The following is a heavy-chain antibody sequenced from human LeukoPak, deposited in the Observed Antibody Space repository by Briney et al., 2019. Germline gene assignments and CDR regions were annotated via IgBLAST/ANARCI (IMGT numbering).Heavy chain of an antibody. J-gene: IGHJ4*02. CDR3: ARSQGIFGVVTYYFDY. D-gene: IGHD3-3*01. Sequence: GGSLRLSCAASGFTFSSYSMNWVRQAPGKGLEWVSSISSSSSYIYYADSVKGRFTISRDNAKNSLYLQMNSLRAEDTAVYYCARSQGIFGVVTYYFDYWGQGTLVTVSS. CDR2: ISSSSSYI. CDR1: GFTFSSYS. V-gene: IGHV3-21*01.